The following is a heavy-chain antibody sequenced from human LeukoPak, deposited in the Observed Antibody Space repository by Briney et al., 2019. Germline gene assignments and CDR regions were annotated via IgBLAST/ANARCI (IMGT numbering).Heavy chain of an antibody. J-gene: IGHJ5*02. CDR2: ISSSGSTI. D-gene: IGHD2-15*01. Sequence: GGSLRLSCAASGFTFSSYEMNWVRQAPGKGLEWVSYISSSGSTIYYADSVKGRFTISRDNAKNSLYLQMNSLRAEDTAVYYCARDEGYCSGGRCNFNWFDPWGQGTLVTVSS. CDR1: GFTFSSYE. CDR3: ARDEGYCSGGRCNFNWFDP. V-gene: IGHV3-48*03.